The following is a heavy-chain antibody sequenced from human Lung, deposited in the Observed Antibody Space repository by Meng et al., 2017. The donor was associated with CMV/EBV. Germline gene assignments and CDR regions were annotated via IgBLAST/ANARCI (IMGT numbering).Heavy chain of an antibody. CDR1: GYTFSTYT. CDR2: ISTNTGTP. CDR3: ARGGNFDP. J-gene: IGHJ5*02. D-gene: IGHD2/OR15-2a*01. V-gene: IGHV7-4-1*02. Sequence: QLALVESGSELKKPGASVKVSCKASGYTFSTYTINWVRQAHGRGLEWMGWISTNTGTPTYTQGFTGRFVFSLDTSVSTAYLQISSLKAEDTAVYYCARGGNFDPWGQGTLVTVSS.